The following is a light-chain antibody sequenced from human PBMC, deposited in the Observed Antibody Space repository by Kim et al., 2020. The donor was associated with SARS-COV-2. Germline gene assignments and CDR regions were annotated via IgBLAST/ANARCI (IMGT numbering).Light chain of an antibody. J-gene: IGLJ3*02. Sequence: QTATSSCTGSDSDVGSHYKYWFQQLPGSAPTLLIYMDDQRPSGVPDRFSGSRSGTSASLTISGLRPEDDADYHCATWDAGRSGPVFGGGTQLTVL. CDR2: MDD. CDR1: DSDVGSHY. CDR3: ATWDAGRSGPV. V-gene: IGLV1-47*01.